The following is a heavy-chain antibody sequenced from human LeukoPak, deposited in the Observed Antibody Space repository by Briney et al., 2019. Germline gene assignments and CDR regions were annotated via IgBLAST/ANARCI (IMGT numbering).Heavy chain of an antibody. Sequence: SQTLSLTCTVPGGSTSSGGYYWSWIRQHPGKGLEWIGYIYYTGSTYYNPSLKSRVSMSVDTSKNQFSLNLSSVTAADTAVYYCARELGGQWFLDYWGQGTLVTVSS. J-gene: IGHJ4*02. V-gene: IGHV4-31*03. CDR3: ARELGGQWFLDY. D-gene: IGHD3-16*01. CDR2: IYYTGST. CDR1: GGSTSSGGYY.